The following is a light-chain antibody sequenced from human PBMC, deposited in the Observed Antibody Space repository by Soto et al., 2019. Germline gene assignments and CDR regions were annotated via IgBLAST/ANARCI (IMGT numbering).Light chain of an antibody. J-gene: IGKJ4*01. CDR2: DAS. Sequence: EIVLTQSPATLSLSPGERATFSCRASQSVSSDLVWYQQKPGQAPRLLIYDASNRATGIPARFSGSGSGTDFTLTISSLEPEDFAVYYCQQRSNWPPLPFGGGTKV. CDR3: QQRSNWPPLP. V-gene: IGKV3-11*01. CDR1: QSVSSD.